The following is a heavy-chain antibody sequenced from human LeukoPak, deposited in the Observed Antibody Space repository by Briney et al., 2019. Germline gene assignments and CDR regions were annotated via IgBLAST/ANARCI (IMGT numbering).Heavy chain of an antibody. D-gene: IGHD1-26*01. J-gene: IGHJ4*02. CDR1: GSRLSNYW. Sequence: GGSLRLSCAASGSRLSNYWMSWVRQAPGRGLEWVANMKQEVSEKYYVDSVKGRFTISRDSAKNSLYLQMNSLRVEDTAVYYCARYTGSYSAFDFWGQGTLVTVSS. CDR2: MKQEVSEK. V-gene: IGHV3-7*01. CDR3: ARYTGSYSAFDF.